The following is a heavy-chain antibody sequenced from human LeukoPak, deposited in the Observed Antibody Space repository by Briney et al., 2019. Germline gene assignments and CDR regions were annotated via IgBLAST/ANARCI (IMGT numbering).Heavy chain of an antibody. CDR2: VSSSSSTI. Sequence: PGGSLRLSCAASGFTFSSYEMNWVRQAPGKGLERVSYVSSSSSTIYYADSVKGRFTISRDNAENSLYLQMNSLRAEDTAVYYCARGSAAAFSFDYWGQGTLVTVSS. CDR1: GFTFSSYE. V-gene: IGHV3-48*03. J-gene: IGHJ4*02. D-gene: IGHD6-13*01. CDR3: ARGSAAAFSFDY.